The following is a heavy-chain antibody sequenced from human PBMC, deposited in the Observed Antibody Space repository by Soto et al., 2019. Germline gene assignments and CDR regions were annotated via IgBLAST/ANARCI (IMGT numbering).Heavy chain of an antibody. V-gene: IGHV4-59*01. CDR1: GGSISSYY. Sequence: PSETLSLTCTVSGGSISSYYWSWIRQPPGKGLEWIGHIYYSGSTNYNSSLKSRVTISVDTSKNQFSLKLSSVTAADTAVYYCARGSRYSYGYDVHYYYYMDVWGKGTTVTVSS. CDR3: ARGSRYSYGYDVHYYYYMDV. CDR2: IYYSGST. D-gene: IGHD5-18*01. J-gene: IGHJ6*03.